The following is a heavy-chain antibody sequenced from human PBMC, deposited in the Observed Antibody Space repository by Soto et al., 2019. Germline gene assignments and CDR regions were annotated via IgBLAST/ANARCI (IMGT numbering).Heavy chain of an antibody. CDR3: ARPTGYYTRHFDS. V-gene: IGHV4-34*01. D-gene: IGHD3-3*01. CDR2: INHSGST. CDR1: GGSFSDYY. J-gene: IGHJ4*02. Sequence: PWETLSLTCAVYGGSFSDYYWNWIRQPPGKGLEWIGEINHSGSTNYNPSLKSRVTISVDTSKNQFSLNLSSVTAADTAVYYCARPTGYYTRHFDSWGQGTLVTVS.